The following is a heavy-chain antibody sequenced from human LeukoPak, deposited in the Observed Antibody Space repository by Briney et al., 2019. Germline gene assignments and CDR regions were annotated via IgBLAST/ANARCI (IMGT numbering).Heavy chain of an antibody. Sequence: GGSLRLSCAASGFTFSSHWMTWVRRAPGKGLEWVAGIKQGGTEKYYADSVKGRFTVSRDNGKNSLYLQMNSLSADDTAVYFCARGPNYGDCVDFLHSWGRGTKVTVSS. CDR2: IKQGGTEK. J-gene: IGHJ4*02. V-gene: IGHV3-7*01. CDR1: GFTFSSHW. CDR3: ARGPNYGDCVDFLHS. D-gene: IGHD4-17*01.